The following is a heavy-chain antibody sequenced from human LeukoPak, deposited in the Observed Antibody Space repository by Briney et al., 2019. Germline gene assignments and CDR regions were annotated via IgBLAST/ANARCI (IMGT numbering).Heavy chain of an antibody. J-gene: IGHJ6*03. V-gene: IGHV3-73*01. Sequence: GGSLRLSCADSGLTFSGSTLHWVRQASGKGLEWVGRIRSKANNYATAYGASVKGRFTISRDNSKNTLYLQMNSLRAEDTAVYYCAKDGGGYYPSYYYYMDVWGKGTTVTISS. CDR3: AKDGGGYYPSYYYYMDV. D-gene: IGHD3-22*01. CDR2: IRSKANNYAT. CDR1: GLTFSGST.